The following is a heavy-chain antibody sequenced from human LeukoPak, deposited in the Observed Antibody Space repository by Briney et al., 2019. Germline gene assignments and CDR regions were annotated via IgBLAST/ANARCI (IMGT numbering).Heavy chain of an antibody. V-gene: IGHV4-59*01. D-gene: IGHD6-19*01. J-gene: IGHJ5*02. CDR3: ARAGGLVVAGTFDP. CDR2: IHYSGST. Sequence: SETLSLTCSVSGGSISSYYWSWIRQPPGKGLEWIGYIHYSGSTNYNPSLKSRVTISVDTSKNQFSLKLSSVTAADTAVYYCARAGGLVVAGTFDPWGQGTLVTVSS. CDR1: GGSISSYY.